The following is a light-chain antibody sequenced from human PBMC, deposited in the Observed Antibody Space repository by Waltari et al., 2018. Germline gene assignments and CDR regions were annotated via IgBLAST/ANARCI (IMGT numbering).Light chain of an antibody. CDR1: QSISSY. V-gene: IGKV1-39*01. CDR3: QQSYSTPRVYT. CDR2: AAS. J-gene: IGKJ2*01. Sequence: DIQMTQSPSSLSASVGDRVTITCRASQSISSYLNWYQQKPGKAPKLLLYAASSLQSGVPSRVSGSGSGTDFTLTISSLQPEDFATYYGQQSYSTPRVYTFGQGTKLEIK.